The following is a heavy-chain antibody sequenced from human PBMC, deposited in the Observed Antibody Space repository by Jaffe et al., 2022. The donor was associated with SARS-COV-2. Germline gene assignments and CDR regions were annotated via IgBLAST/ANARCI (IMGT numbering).Heavy chain of an antibody. CDR3: AHSTTVVAWGLDY. CDR2: IYWNDDK. CDR1: GFSLSTSGVA. V-gene: IGHV2-5*01. Sequence: QITLKESGPTLVKPTQTLTLTCTFSGFSLSTSGVAVGWIRQPPGKALEWLALIYWNDDKRYSPSLKSRVTITKDSSKNQVVLTMTNVDPVDTATYYCAHSTTVVAWGLDYWGQGTLVTVSS. J-gene: IGHJ4*02. D-gene: IGHD3-22*01.